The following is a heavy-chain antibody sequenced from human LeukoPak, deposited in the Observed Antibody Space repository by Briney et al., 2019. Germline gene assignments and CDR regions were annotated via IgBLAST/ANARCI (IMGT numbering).Heavy chain of an antibody. J-gene: IGHJ1*01. CDR1: GGTFSSYA. D-gene: IGHD1-26*01. Sequence: PWASVKVSCKASGGTFSSYAISRVRQAPGQGLEWMGGIIPIFGTANYAQKFQGRVTITADESTSTAYMELSSLRSEDTAVYYCARRVGATHAEYFQHWGQGTLVTVSS. V-gene: IGHV1-69*13. CDR2: IIPIFGTA. CDR3: ARRVGATHAEYFQH.